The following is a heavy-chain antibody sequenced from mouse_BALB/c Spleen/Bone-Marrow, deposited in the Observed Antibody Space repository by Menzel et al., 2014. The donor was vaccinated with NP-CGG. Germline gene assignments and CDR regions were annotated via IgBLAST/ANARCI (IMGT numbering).Heavy chain of an antibody. CDR3: ARGGGYDYGSWFAY. CDR1: GFTFSSYA. V-gene: IGHV5-6-5*01. D-gene: IGHD2-4*01. J-gene: IGHJ3*01. CDR2: ISSGGST. Sequence: EVKLVESGGGLVKPGGSLKLSCAASGFTFSSYAMSWVRQTPEKRLEWVASISSGGSTYYPDSVKGRFTISGDNARNILYLQMSSLRSEDTAMYYCARGGGYDYGSWFAYWGQGTLVTVSA.